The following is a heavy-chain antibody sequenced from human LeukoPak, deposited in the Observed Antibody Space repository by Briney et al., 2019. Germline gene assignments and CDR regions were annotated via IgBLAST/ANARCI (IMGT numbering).Heavy chain of an antibody. CDR1: GGTFINYA. J-gene: IGHJ4*02. CDR3: ARGAYAKEELAPPGWDY. CDR2: IIPIFDTA. D-gene: IGHD1-26*01. V-gene: IGHV1-69*05. Sequence: GASVKVSCKASGGTFINYAISWLRQAPGQGLEWMGGIIPIFDTANYAQKFQGRVTMTRDTSTSTVYMELSSLRFEDTAVYYCARGAYAKEELAPPGWDYWGQGTLVTVSS.